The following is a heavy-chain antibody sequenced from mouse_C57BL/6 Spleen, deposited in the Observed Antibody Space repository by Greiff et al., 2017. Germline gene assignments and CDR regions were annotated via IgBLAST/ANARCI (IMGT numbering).Heavy chain of an antibody. V-gene: IGHV5-9-1*02. CDR1: GFTFSSYA. Sequence: EVQRVESGEGLVKPGGSLKLSCAASGFTFSSYAMSWVRQTPEKRLEWVAYISSGGDYIYYADTVKGRFTISRDNARNTLYLQMSSLKSEDTAMYYCTRKILYYAMDYWGQGTSVTVSS. CDR2: ISSGGDYI. CDR3: TRKILYYAMDY. J-gene: IGHJ4*01.